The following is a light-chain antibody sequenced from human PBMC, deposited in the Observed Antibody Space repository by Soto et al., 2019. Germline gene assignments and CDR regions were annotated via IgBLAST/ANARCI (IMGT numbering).Light chain of an antibody. Sequence: EIVFTQSPATLSSFPADRVTLSCRASQNINPRLAWYQHRPGQAPRLLIYQTSIRAAGIPARFSASGSGTDFTLTISDVQPEDLALYYCLQRQSWPRTFGQGTKVDI. V-gene: IGKV3-11*01. CDR3: LQRQSWPRT. J-gene: IGKJ1*01. CDR2: QTS. CDR1: QNINPR.